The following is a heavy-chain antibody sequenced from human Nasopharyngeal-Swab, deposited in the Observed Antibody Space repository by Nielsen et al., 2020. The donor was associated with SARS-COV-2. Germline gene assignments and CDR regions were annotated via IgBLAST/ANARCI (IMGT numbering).Heavy chain of an antibody. J-gene: IGHJ4*02. CDR3: ARQVVVETHNFDY. Sequence: SETLSLTCAVSGYSISSCYYWGWLRQPPGKGLEWIGSIYHSGSTYYNPSLKCRVTISVDTSKNQFSLKLSSVTAADTAVYYCARQVVVETHNFDYWGQGTLVTVSS. CDR2: IYHSGST. V-gene: IGHV4-38-2*01. CDR1: GYSISSCYY. D-gene: IGHD2-21*01.